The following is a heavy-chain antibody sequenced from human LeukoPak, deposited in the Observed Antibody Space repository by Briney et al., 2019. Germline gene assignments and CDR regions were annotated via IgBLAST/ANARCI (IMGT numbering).Heavy chain of an antibody. V-gene: IGHV4-4*07. CDR1: GGSISSYY. CDR3: ARALRGYGDSRYYYMDV. J-gene: IGHJ6*03. D-gene: IGHD4-17*01. CDR2: IYTSGST. Sequence: SETLSLTCTVSGGSISSYYWSWIRQPAGKGLEWIGRIYTSGSTNYNPSLKSRVTMSVDTSKNQFSLKLSSVTAADTAVYYCARALRGYGDSRYYYMDVWGKGTTVTVSS.